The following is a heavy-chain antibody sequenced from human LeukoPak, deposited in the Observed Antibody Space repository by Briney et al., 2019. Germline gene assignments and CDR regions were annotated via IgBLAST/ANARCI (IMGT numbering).Heavy chain of an antibody. V-gene: IGHV4-59*01. CDR3: ARAPDFWSGYFDY. CDR1: GGSISSYY. J-gene: IGHJ4*02. Sequence: SETLSLTCTVSGGSISSYYWSWIRQPPGKGLEWVGYIYYSGSTNYNPSLKSRVTISVDTSKNQFSLKLSSVTAADTAVYYCARAPDFWSGYFDYWGQGTLVTVSS. CDR2: IYYSGST. D-gene: IGHD3-3*01.